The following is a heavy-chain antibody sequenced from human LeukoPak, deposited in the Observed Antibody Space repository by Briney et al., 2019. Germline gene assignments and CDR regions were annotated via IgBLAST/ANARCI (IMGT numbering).Heavy chain of an antibody. Sequence: GGSLRLSCAASGFTFDDYGMSWVRQAPGKGLEWVSGINWNGGSTGYADSVKGRFTISRDNAKNSLYLQMNSLRAEDTALYYCARDRWGYDSSGYHNFDYWGQGTLVTVSS. CDR3: ARDRWGYDSSGYHNFDY. CDR1: GFTFDDYG. D-gene: IGHD3-22*01. V-gene: IGHV3-20*04. J-gene: IGHJ4*02. CDR2: INWNGGST.